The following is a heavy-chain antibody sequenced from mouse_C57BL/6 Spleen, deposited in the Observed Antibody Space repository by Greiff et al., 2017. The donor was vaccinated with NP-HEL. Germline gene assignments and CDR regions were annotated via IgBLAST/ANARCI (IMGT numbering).Heavy chain of an antibody. D-gene: IGHD2-3*01. CDR3: ARWGLLHYFDY. CDR2: IDPSDSYT. V-gene: IGHV1-69*01. J-gene: IGHJ2*01. Sequence: QVQLKQPGAELVMPGASVKLSCKASGYTFTSYWMHWVKQRPGQGLEWIGEIDPSDSYTNYNQKFKGKSTLTVDKSSSTAYMQLSSLTSEDSAVYYCARWGLLHYFDYWGQGTTLTVSS. CDR1: GYTFTSYW.